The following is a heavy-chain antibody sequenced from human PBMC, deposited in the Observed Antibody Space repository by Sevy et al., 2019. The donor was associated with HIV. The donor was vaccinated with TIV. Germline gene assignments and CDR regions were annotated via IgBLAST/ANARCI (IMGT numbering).Heavy chain of an antibody. CDR1: GFTFSSYE. CDR3: ARDSSTYYYDSSGYYYYYHGMDV. J-gene: IGHJ6*02. Sequence: GGSLRLSCAASGFTFSSYEMNWVRQAPGKGLEWVSYISSSGSTIYYADSVKGRFTISRDNAKNSLYLQMNSLRAEDTAVYYCARDSSTYYYDSSGYYYYYHGMDVWGQGTTVTVSS. CDR2: ISSSGSTI. D-gene: IGHD3-22*01. V-gene: IGHV3-48*03.